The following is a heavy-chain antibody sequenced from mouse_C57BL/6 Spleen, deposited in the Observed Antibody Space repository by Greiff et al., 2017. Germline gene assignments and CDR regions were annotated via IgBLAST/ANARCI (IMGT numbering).Heavy chain of an antibody. CDR2: IYPGSGST. J-gene: IGHJ4*01. Sequence: VQLQQPGAELVKPGASVKMSCKASGYTFTSYWITWVKQRPGQGLEWIGDIYPGSGSTNYNEKFKSKATLTVDTSSSTAYMQLSSLTSEDSAVYYCAREGYYGRGAMDYWGQGTSVTVSS. CDR1: GYTFTSYW. CDR3: AREGYYGRGAMDY. D-gene: IGHD1-1*01. V-gene: IGHV1-55*01.